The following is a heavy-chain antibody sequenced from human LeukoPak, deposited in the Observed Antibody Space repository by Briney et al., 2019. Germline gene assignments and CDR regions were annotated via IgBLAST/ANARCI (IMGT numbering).Heavy chain of an antibody. CDR1: GYNYKTYG. Sequence: ASVKVSCKASGYNYKTYGISWVRQAPGQGLEWMGCIDPDSGGTKSPQRFQGRVTVTRDTSITTAYMELSRLSFDDTAVYYCAREYYDSSGLKHAFDIWGQGTMVTVSS. CDR3: AREYYDSSGLKHAFDI. V-gene: IGHV1-2*02. J-gene: IGHJ3*02. CDR2: IDPDSGGT. D-gene: IGHD3-22*01.